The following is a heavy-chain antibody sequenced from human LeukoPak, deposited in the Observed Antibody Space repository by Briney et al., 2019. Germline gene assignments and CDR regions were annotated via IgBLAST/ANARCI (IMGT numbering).Heavy chain of an antibody. CDR1: GFTFSSYA. V-gene: IGHV3-23*01. Sequence: GGSLRLSCAASGFTFSSYAMSWVRQAPGKGLEGVSAISGSGGSTYYADSVKGRFTISRDNSKNTLYLQMNSLRAEDTAVYYCAKDVRVVRGVIIHYYFDYWGQGTLVTVSS. CDR3: AKDVRVVRGVIIHYYFDY. D-gene: IGHD3-10*01. J-gene: IGHJ4*02. CDR2: ISGSGGST.